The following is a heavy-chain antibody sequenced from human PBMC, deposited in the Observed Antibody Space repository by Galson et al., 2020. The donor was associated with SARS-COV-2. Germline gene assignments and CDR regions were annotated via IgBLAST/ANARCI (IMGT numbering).Heavy chain of an antibody. CDR3: ARVSGTTMILDY. CDR2: IHYSGST. J-gene: IGHJ4*02. CDR1: GGSVSSGNYY. Sequence: ETSETLSLTCAVSGGSVSSGNYYWSWIRQHPGKGLEWIGYIHYSGSTYYNPSLKSRVTISGDTSKNHFSLKLSSVTAADTAVYYCARVSGTTMILDYWGQGILVTVSS. V-gene: IGHV4-31*11. D-gene: IGHD3-22*01.